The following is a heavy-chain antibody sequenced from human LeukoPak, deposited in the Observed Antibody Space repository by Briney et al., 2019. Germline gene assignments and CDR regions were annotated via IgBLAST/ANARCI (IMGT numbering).Heavy chain of an antibody. Sequence: GGSLRLSCAASGFTFSSYGMHWVRQAPGKGLEWVAVISYDGSNKYYADSVKGRSTISRDNSKNTLYLQMNSLRAEDTAVYYCAKDQWELLSSPDYWGQGTLVTVSS. CDR2: ISYDGSNK. D-gene: IGHD1-26*01. CDR3: AKDQWELLSSPDY. J-gene: IGHJ4*02. CDR1: GFTFSSYG. V-gene: IGHV3-30*18.